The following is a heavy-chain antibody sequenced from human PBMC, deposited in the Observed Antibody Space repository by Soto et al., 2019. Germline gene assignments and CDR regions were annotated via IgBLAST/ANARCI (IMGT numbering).Heavy chain of an antibody. CDR2: IYPDNSDT. V-gene: IGHV5-51*01. D-gene: IGHD6-13*01. CDR3: ARQGATAATEPLIWFDP. Sequence: VQLVQSGAEVKKPGESLKISCKGSGYSFAGYWIAWVRQMPGKGLEWMGIIYPDNSDTRYSRSFQGQVTISADKSISTAYLQWSSLKASDTAIYYCARQGATAATEPLIWFDPWGQGTLVTVSS. J-gene: IGHJ5*02. CDR1: GYSFAGYW.